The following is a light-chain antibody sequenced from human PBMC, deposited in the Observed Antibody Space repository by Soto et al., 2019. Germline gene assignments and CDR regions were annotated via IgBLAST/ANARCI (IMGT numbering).Light chain of an antibody. CDR2: DAS. Sequence: EIVLTQSPATLSLSPGERATLSCRASQSVSSYLAWYQQKPGQAPRLLIYDASNRATGIPARFSGSGSGTYVTLTISSLEPEDFAVYYCQQRSNSFGQGTRLEIK. J-gene: IGKJ5*01. CDR3: QQRSNS. CDR1: QSVSSY. V-gene: IGKV3-11*01.